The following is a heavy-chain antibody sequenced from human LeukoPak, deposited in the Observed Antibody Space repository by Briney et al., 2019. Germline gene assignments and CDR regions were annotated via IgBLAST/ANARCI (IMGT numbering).Heavy chain of an antibody. Sequence: GESLRLSCAASGFTFSSHALHWVRQAPGKGLEWVAVISYDSSNEWYRDSVKGRFTISRDNSRSTLFLQMNRLTPEDTAVYYCARVRHYGDPHHLDYWGQGAPVTVSS. CDR3: ARVRHYGDPHHLDY. J-gene: IGHJ4*02. V-gene: IGHV3-30-3*01. CDR2: ISYDSSNE. CDR1: GFTFSSHA. D-gene: IGHD4/OR15-4a*01.